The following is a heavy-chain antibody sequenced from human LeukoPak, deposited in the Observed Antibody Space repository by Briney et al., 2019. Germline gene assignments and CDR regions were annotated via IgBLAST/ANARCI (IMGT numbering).Heavy chain of an antibody. Sequence: SQTLSLTCTVSDGSISSGGYYWSWIRQHPGKGLEWIGYIYYSGSTYYNPSLKSRVTISVDTSKNQFSLKLSSVTAADTAVYYCARGNGDYGAPYWYFDLWGRGTLVTVSS. CDR3: ARGNGDYGAPYWYFDL. J-gene: IGHJ2*01. CDR1: DGSISSGGYY. D-gene: IGHD4-17*01. CDR2: IYYSGST. V-gene: IGHV4-31*03.